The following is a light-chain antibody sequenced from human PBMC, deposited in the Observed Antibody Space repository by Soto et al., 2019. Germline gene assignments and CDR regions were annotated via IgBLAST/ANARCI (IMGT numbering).Light chain of an antibody. J-gene: IGKJ2*01. Sequence: EIVMTQSPATLSVSPGERATLSCRASQTISSNLAWYKQKPGQAPRLLIHGASTRATGVPARFSGSGSGTEFTLTISSLQSEDLAVYYCQQYHNWPPQYTFGQGTKLQIK. V-gene: IGKV3-15*01. CDR2: GAS. CDR1: QTISSN. CDR3: QQYHNWPPQYT.